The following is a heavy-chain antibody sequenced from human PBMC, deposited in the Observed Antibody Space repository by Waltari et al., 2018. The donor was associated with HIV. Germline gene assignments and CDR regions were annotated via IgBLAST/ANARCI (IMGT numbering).Heavy chain of an antibody. CDR1: GGSFSGYS. CDR2: INHSGST. CDR3: ARGPYGYCSSTSCYRGVDY. Sequence: QVQLQQWGAGLLQPSETLSLTCAVYGGSFSGYSWSCIRQPPGKGLEWIGEINHSGSTNYNPALKSRVTISVDTSKNQFSLKLSSVTAADTAVYYCARGPYGYCSSTSCYRGVDYWGQGTLVTVSS. D-gene: IGHD2-2*02. V-gene: IGHV4-34*01. J-gene: IGHJ4*02.